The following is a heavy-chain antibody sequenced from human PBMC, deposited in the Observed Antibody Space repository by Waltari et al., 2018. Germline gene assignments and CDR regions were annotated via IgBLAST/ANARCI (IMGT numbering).Heavy chain of an antibody. CDR1: GQTFTATY. CDR3: AREDIVATKVFDD. Sequence: QTQLVQYRAERHKPGASVKVSCKTSGQTFTATYMHWVRQAPGQGLEWMGWINGNNGDRDYAQKFRGRVTMTRETSLTTVYMEMNRLTSDDTAVYYCAREDIVATKVFDDWGHGTLVTVSS. V-gene: IGHV1-2*02. CDR2: INGNNGDR. J-gene: IGHJ4*01. D-gene: IGHD5-12*01.